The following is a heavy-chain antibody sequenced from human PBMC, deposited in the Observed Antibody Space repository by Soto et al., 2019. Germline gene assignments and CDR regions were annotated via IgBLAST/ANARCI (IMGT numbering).Heavy chain of an antibody. Sequence: SETLSLTCTVSGGSISSSSYYWGWIRQPPGKGLELIGSIYYSGSTSYNPSLKSRVTISVDTSKNQCSLKLSSVTAADTAVYYCARHRLHPGYDFWSGYYTGDDAFDIWGQGTMVTVS. D-gene: IGHD3-3*01. V-gene: IGHV4-39*01. J-gene: IGHJ3*02. CDR2: IYYSGST. CDR1: GGSISSSSYY. CDR3: ARHRLHPGYDFWSGYYTGDDAFDI.